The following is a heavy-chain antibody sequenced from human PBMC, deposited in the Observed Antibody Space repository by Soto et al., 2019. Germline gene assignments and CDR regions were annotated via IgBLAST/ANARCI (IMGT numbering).Heavy chain of an antibody. J-gene: IGHJ4*02. CDR3: MRIIEFYDSNGYFY. CDR1: GFTFSGSA. Sequence: GGSLRLSCAASGFTFSGSAMHWVRQASGKGLEWVGRIRSKANSYATAYAASVEGRFALSRDDSKNTAYLQMNSLKTEDTAVYYCMRIIEFYDSNGYFYWGQGTLVTVPS. V-gene: IGHV3-73*01. CDR2: IRSKANSYAT. D-gene: IGHD3-22*01.